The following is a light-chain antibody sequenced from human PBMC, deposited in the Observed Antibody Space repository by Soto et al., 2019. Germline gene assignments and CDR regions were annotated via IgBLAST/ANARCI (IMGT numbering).Light chain of an antibody. CDR3: QQYNNYSPRT. J-gene: IGKJ1*01. CDR1: QSSNW. CDR2: KAS. V-gene: IGKV1-5*03. Sequence: DIQMTQSPSTLSASVGDRVTITCRASQSSNWLAWYQQKPGKAPKLLIYKASSLESGVPSRFSGSGSETEFTLTISSLQPDDFATYYCQQYNNYSPRTFGQGTKVEIK.